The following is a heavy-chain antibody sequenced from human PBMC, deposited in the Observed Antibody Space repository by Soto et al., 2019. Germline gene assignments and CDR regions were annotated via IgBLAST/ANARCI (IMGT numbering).Heavy chain of an antibody. CDR1: GFTFTSFS. V-gene: IGHV3-30-3*01. Sequence: QVQLVESGGGVVQPGRSLKLSCAASGFTFTSFSMQWVRQAPGKGLEWVAVISYDGSIEYYADSVKCRFTISRDNSKNTLYLQMYSLRTEDTAVYFCARKLSTSVEVDYWCYGNLVTVSS. J-gene: IGHJ4*01. CDR2: ISYDGSIE. CDR3: ARKLSTSVEVDY.